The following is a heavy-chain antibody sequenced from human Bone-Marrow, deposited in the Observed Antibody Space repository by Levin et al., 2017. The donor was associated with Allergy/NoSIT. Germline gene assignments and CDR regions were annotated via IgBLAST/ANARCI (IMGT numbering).Heavy chain of an antibody. CDR3: AGAVQLERRASAFDS. J-gene: IGHJ3*02. CDR2: ISSSSSTI. CDR1: GFTFSSYS. V-gene: IGHV3-48*01. D-gene: IGHD1-1*01. Sequence: GESLKISCAASGFTFSSYSMNWVRQAPGKGLEWVSYISSSSSTIYYADSVKGRFTISRDNAKNTLYLQMNSLRAEDTAVYYCAGAVQLERRASAFDSWGQGTMVTVSS.